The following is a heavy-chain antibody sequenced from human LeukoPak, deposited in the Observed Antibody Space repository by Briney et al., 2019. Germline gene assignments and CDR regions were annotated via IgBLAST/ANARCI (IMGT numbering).Heavy chain of an antibody. J-gene: IGHJ2*01. CDR2: TYYRSKWYS. D-gene: IGHD6-13*01. Sequence: SQTLSLTCAISGDSVSSNSAAWNWIRQSPSRGLEWLGRTYYRSKWYSDYAVSVKSRITINPDTSKNQFSLQLNSVTPEDTAVYYCARDQGIAEYYVPWYFDLWGRGTLVTVSS. V-gene: IGHV6-1*01. CDR1: GDSVSSNSAA. CDR3: ARDQGIAEYYVPWYFDL.